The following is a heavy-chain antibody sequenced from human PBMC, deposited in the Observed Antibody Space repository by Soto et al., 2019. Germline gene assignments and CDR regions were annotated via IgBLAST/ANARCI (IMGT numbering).Heavy chain of an antibody. J-gene: IGHJ4*02. V-gene: IGHV1-18*01. CDR3: ARGRYGDY. CDR1: GYTFTSYG. Sequence: QVHLVQSGAAVKKPGASVKVSCKGSGYTFTSYGITWVRQAPGQGLEWMGWISAHNGNTDYAQKLQGRVTVTRDTSTSTSYMELMSLRSDDTAVYYCARGRYGDYWGQGALVTVSS. CDR2: ISAHNGNT. D-gene: IGHD1-1*01.